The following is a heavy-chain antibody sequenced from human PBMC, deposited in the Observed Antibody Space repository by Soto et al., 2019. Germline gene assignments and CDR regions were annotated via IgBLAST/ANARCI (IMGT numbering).Heavy chain of an antibody. CDR3: TRHPSSSWITGGYYYYGMDV. V-gene: IGHV3-73*01. D-gene: IGHD6-13*01. CDR1: GFTFSGSA. CDR2: IRSKANSYAT. J-gene: IGHJ6*02. Sequence: GGPLRLSCAASGFTFSGSAMHWVRQASGKGLEWVGRIRSKANSYATAYAASVKGRFTISRDDSKNTAYLQMNSLKTEDTAVYYCTRHPSSSWITGGYYYYGMDVWGQGTTVTVSS.